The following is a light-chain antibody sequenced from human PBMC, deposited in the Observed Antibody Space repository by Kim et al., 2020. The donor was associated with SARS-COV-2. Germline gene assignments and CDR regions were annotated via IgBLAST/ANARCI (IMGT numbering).Light chain of an antibody. CDR3: NARDSNDNVV. Sequence: GVRQTVSSTCQRDSLRSYYATWYQQKPGQAPILVICGKNSRPSGIPDRFSGSSSGNTASLTITGTQAGDEADYCCNARDSNDNVVFGGGTQLTVL. V-gene: IGLV3-19*01. CDR2: GKN. J-gene: IGLJ2*01. CDR1: SLRSYY.